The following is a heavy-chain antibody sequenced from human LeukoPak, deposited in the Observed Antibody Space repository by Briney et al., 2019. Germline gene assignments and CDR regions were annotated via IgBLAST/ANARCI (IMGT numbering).Heavy chain of an antibody. CDR1: GFTFSDYY. J-gene: IGHJ3*02. Sequence: PGGSLRLSCAASGFTFSDYYMSWIRQAPGKGLEWVSYISSSGSTIYYADSVKGRFTISRDNAKNSLYLQMNSLRAEDTAVYYCAKETYSSGWDLDAFDIWGQGTMVTVSS. CDR2: ISSSGSTI. CDR3: AKETYSSGWDLDAFDI. V-gene: IGHV3-11*01. D-gene: IGHD6-19*01.